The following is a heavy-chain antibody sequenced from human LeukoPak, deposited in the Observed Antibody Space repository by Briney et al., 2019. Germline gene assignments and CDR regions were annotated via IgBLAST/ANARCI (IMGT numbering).Heavy chain of an antibody. CDR1: GGSIISDIYF. V-gene: IGHV4-39*07. D-gene: IGHD2-2*03. CDR3: ARRDSLMDIVVVPAATSNWFDP. Sequence: SETLSLTCTVSGGSIISDIYFWGWIRQPPGKGLEWIGEINHSGSTNYNPSLKSRVTISVDTSKNQFSLKLSSVTAADTAVYYCARRDSLMDIVVVPAATSNWFDPWGQGTLVTVSS. J-gene: IGHJ5*02. CDR2: INHSGST.